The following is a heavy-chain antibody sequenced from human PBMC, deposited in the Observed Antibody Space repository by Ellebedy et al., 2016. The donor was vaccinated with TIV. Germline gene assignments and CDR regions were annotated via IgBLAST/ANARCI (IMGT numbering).Heavy chain of an antibody. CDR1: GFTVSSNY. CDR3: ARASVPGYYYGMDV. V-gene: IGHV3-66*01. D-gene: IGHD6-6*01. J-gene: IGHJ6*02. Sequence: PGGSLSLSCAASGFTVSSNYMTWVRQAPGKGLEWVSVIYSGGSTYYADSVKGRFTISRDNSKNTLYLQMNSLRAEDTAVYYCARASVPGYYYGMDVWGQGTTVTVSS. CDR2: IYSGGST.